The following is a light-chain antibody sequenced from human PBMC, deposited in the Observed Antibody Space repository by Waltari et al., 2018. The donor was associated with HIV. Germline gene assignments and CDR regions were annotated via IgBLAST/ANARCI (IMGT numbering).Light chain of an antibody. CDR2: ASS. J-gene: IGKJ2*01. V-gene: IGKV3-15*01. CDR1: QTVYTD. Sequence: EVVLTQSPATLSMSPGDSATLSCRASQTVYTDLAWYRQTPGQPPALLIYASSSRLTGVPARFSGSGSGTEFTLTITGLQSEDFALYYGQQYNVFPQTFGQGTKV. CDR3: QQYNVFPQT.